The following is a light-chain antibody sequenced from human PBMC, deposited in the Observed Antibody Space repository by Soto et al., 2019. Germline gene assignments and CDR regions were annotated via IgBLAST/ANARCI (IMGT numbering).Light chain of an antibody. J-gene: IGKJ3*01. CDR3: QQSYGSPPFT. Sequence: DIQLTQSPSPLSASVGDRVYITCRTSQDVSSYLNWYQAKPGKAPKLLGYEASTLESGVPSRFSGSGSGTDFTLTISSLQPEDSETYYCQQSYGSPPFTFGPGTRVDI. CDR2: EAS. CDR1: QDVSSY. V-gene: IGKV1-39*01.